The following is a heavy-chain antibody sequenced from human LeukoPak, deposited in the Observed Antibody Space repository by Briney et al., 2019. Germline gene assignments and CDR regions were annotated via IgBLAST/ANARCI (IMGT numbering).Heavy chain of an antibody. CDR1: GGSISSYY. D-gene: IGHD3-22*01. V-gene: IGHV4-59*01. CDR2: IYYSGST. CDR3: ASPGPYYSETSGYLVF. J-gene: IGHJ4*02. Sequence: PSETLALTCTVSGGSISSYYWNWIRQPPGKGLEWIGYIYYSGSTNYNPSLKSRATFSEDTSKNHFSLSLSAVTAADTAVYYCASPGPYYSETSGYLVFWGQGILVTVSS.